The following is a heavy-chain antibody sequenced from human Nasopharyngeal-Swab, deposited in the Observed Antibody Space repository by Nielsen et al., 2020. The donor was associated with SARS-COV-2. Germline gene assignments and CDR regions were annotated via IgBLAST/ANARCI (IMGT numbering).Heavy chain of an antibody. CDR1: GYTFTSYG. D-gene: IGHD5-18*01. J-gene: IGHJ6*02. Sequence: ASVKVSCKASGYTFTSYGISWVRQAPGQGLEWMGWISAYNGNTNYAQKLQGRVTMTTDTSTSTAYMELSRLRSDDTAVYYCARGGGYSYVVYYYYYGMDVWGQGTTVTVSS. CDR3: ARGGGYSYVVYYYYYGMDV. V-gene: IGHV1-18*01. CDR2: ISAYNGNT.